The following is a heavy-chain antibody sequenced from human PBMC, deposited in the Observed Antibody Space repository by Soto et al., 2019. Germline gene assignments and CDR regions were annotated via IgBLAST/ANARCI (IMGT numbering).Heavy chain of an antibody. CDR2: IYYSGST. J-gene: IGHJ6*02. CDR3: ARDTYYYDSSGYEHAYGMDV. CDR1: GGSISSGGYY. D-gene: IGHD3-22*01. Sequence: PSETLSLTCTVSGGSISSGGYYWSWIRQHPGKGLEWIGYIYYSGSTYYNPSLKSRVTISVDTSKNQFSLKLSSVTAADTAVYYCARDTYYYDSSGYEHAYGMDVWGQGTTVTVSS. V-gene: IGHV4-31*03.